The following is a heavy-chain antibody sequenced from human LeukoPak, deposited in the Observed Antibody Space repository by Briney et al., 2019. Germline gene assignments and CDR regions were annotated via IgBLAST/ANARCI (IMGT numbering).Heavy chain of an antibody. J-gene: IGHJ5*02. D-gene: IGHD2/OR15-2a*01. CDR1: GYTFTNYG. Sequence: ASVKVSCKSSGYTFTNYGISWVRQAPGQGLEWMGWISAYNGNTNSAQKFQGRVTMTTDTSTNTAYMELRSLRSDDTAVDYCARDFSSVHREEVSYHWGQGTLVTVSS. CDR2: ISAYNGNT. V-gene: IGHV1-18*01. CDR3: ARDFSSVHREEVSYH.